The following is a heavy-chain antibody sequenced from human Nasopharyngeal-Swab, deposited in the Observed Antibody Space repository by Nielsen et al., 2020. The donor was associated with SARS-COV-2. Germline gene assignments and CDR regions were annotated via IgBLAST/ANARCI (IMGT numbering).Heavy chain of an antibody. V-gene: IGHV3-30*03. D-gene: IGHD6-19*01. CDR2: ISFDGSVK. CDR3: ARDGRWLDAMDY. CDR1: GFSFSNYG. J-gene: IGHJ4*02. Sequence: GESLKISCAVSGFSFSNYGMHWVRQPPGKGLEWVAGISFDGSVKYSADSVKGRFTVSRDSSKNTLYLEMNSLRAGDTAVYYCARDGRWLDAMDYWGQGTLVTISS.